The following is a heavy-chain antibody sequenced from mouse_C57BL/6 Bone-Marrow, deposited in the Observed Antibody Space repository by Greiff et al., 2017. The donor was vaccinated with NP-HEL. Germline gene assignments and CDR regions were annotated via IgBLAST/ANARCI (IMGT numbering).Heavy chain of an antibody. J-gene: IGHJ4*01. CDR3: AREGGLRRRTYAMDY. CDR2: INYDGSST. Sequence: DVQLVESEGGLVQPGSSMKLSCTASGFTFSDYYMAWVRQVPEKGLEWVANINYDGSSTYYLDSLKSRFIISRDNAKNILYLQMRSLKSEDTATYYCAREGGLRRRTYAMDYGGQGTSVTVSS. D-gene: IGHD2-4*01. V-gene: IGHV5-16*01. CDR1: GFTFSDYY.